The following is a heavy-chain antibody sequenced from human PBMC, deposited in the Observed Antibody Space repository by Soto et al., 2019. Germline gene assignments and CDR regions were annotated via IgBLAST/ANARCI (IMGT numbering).Heavy chain of an antibody. D-gene: IGHD3-22*01. J-gene: IGHJ4*02. CDR3: ARDLVDYYDSSGYYYVGFDY. CDR1: GGSISSGTYY. V-gene: IGHV4-31*02. Sequence: ASETLSLTCSVSGGSISSGTYYWSWIRQHPGEGLEWIGYSYYSGSTYYNPSLKSRVTISVDTSKNQFSLNLNSVTAADTAVYYCARDLVDYYDSSGYYYVGFDYWGQGTLVTVSS. CDR2: SYYSGST.